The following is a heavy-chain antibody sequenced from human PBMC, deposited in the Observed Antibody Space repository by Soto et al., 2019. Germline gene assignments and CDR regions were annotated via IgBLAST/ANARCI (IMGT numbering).Heavy chain of an antibody. D-gene: IGHD3-10*01. J-gene: IGHJ6*02. V-gene: IGHV3-74*03. CDR1: GFIFSSFW. CDR3: AREGSLGLDV. CDR2: INGDGASL. Sequence: EVRLEEAGGCFVQPGGSLRVSCSGSGFIFSSFWMHWVRQGPGKGLEWVSRINGDGASLAYADSVKGRFSNSRDNIKNTLHLQMNSLGADDTAVYFCAREGSLGLDVWGRGTTVTVSS.